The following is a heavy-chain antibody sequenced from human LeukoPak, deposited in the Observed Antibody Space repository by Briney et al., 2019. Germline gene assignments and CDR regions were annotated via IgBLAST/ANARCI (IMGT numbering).Heavy chain of an antibody. V-gene: IGHV3-7*01. D-gene: IGHD1-26*01. CDR1: GFTFSSYW. CDR3: ARDPEWERYYFDY. CDR2: IKQDGSEK. Sequence: GGSLRLSCAASGFTFSSYWRSWVRPAPGKGLEWVANIKQDGSEKYYVDSVKGRFTISRDNAEKSVYLQMNSLRVEDTAVYYCARDPEWERYYFDYWGQGTLVTVSS. J-gene: IGHJ4*02.